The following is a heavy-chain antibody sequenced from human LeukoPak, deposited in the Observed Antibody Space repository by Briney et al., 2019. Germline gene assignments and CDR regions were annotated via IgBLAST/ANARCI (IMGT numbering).Heavy chain of an antibody. V-gene: IGHV1-8*01. D-gene: IGHD3-3*01. CDR1: GDTFTTYD. CDR2: RNPKSGNT. Sequence: ASVKVSCNISGDTFTTYDIKWVRQATGQGLEWMGWRNPKSGNTVYAQKFQGRLTLTRDISISTAYMELSSLRSEDTAVYFCERAITIFDYYYMDVWGKGTTVTVSS. J-gene: IGHJ6*03. CDR3: ERAITIFDYYYMDV.